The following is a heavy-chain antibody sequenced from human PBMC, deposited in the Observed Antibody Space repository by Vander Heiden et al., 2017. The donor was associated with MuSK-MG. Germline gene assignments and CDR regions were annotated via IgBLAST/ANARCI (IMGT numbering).Heavy chain of an antibody. CDR1: GFTFSSYS. CDR3: ARDAVAVAGMYYYYGMDV. V-gene: IGHV3-48*01. D-gene: IGHD6-19*01. CDR2: ISSSSSTI. J-gene: IGHJ6*02. Sequence: EVQLVESGGGLVQPGGSLRLSCAASGFTFSSYSMNWVRRAPGKGLEWVSYISSSSSTIYYADSVKGRFTISRDNAKNSLYLQMNSLRAEDTAVYYCARDAVAVAGMYYYYGMDVWGQGTTVTVSS.